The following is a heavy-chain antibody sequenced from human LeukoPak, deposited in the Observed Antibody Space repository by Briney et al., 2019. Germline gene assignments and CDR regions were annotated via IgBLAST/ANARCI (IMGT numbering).Heavy chain of an antibody. D-gene: IGHD3-22*01. CDR3: ARGGSGYYFPFDP. V-gene: IGHV4-61*02. J-gene: IGHJ5*02. CDR2: IYTSGNT. CDR1: GGSISSGSYY. Sequence: SQTLSLTCTVSGGSISSGSYYWSWIRQPAGKGLEWIGRIYTSGNTNYNPSLKSRVTISVDTSKNQFSLKLSSVTAADTAVYYCARGGSGYYFPFDPWGQGTLVTVSS.